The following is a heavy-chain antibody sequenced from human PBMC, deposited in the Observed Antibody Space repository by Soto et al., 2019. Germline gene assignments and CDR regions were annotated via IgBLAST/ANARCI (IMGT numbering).Heavy chain of an antibody. Sequence: ASVKVSCKASGYTFTSYGISWVRQAAGQGLEWMGWISAYNGNTNYAQKLQGRVTMTTDTSTSTAYMELRSLRSDDTALYYFVVWFGELAPHYYYYGMDVWGQGTTVTVSS. V-gene: IGHV1-18*01. J-gene: IGHJ6*02. D-gene: IGHD3-10*01. CDR3: VVWFGELAPHYYYYGMDV. CDR2: ISAYNGNT. CDR1: GYTFTSYG.